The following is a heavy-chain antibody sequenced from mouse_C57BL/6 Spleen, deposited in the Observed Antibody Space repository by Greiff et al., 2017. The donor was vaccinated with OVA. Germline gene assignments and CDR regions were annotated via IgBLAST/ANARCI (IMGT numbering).Heavy chain of an antibody. V-gene: IGHV1-15*01. CDR2: IDPETGGT. J-gene: IGHJ4*01. Sequence: QVQLQQSGAELVRPGASVTLSCKASGYTFTDYEMHWVKQTPVHGLEWIGAIDPETGGTAYNQKFKGKAILTADKSSSTAYMELRSLTSEDSAVYYCTRDLGRYAMDYWGQGTSVTVSS. D-gene: IGHD4-1*01. CDR3: TRDLGRYAMDY. CDR1: GYTFTDYE.